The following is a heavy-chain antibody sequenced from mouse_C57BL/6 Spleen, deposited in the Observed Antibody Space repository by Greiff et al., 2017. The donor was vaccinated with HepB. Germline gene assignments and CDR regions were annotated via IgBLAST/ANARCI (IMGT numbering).Heavy chain of an antibody. Sequence: VQLQQSGPELVKPGASVKISCKASGYTFTDYYMNWVKQSHGKSLEWIGDINPNNGGTSYNQKFKGKATLTVDKSSSTAYMELRSLTSEDSAVYYCATNNYYGSSYDYWGQGTTLTVSS. V-gene: IGHV1-26*01. CDR3: ATNNYYGSSYDY. CDR2: INPNNGGT. D-gene: IGHD1-1*01. CDR1: GYTFTDYY. J-gene: IGHJ2*01.